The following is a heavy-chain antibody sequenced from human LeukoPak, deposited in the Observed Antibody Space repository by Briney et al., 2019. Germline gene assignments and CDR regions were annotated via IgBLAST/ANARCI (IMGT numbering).Heavy chain of an antibody. CDR2: ICYDGSNK. CDR1: VFTFSSYG. J-gene: IGHJ3*02. Sequence: PGRSLRLSCAASVFTFSSYGMHWVRPAPAKGLDGVAVICYDGSNKYYADSVKGRFTISRDNSKNTLYVQMNRLRAEDTAVYYCARDHFAWDTTGAFDMWGEGTMVTVSS. CDR3: ARDHFAWDTTGAFDM. D-gene: IGHD4-17*01. V-gene: IGHV3-33*01.